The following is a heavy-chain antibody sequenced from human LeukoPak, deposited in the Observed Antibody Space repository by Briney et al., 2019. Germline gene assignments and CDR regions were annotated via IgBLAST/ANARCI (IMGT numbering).Heavy chain of an antibody. CDR1: GYTLTELS. J-gene: IGHJ6*02. V-gene: IGHV1-24*01. D-gene: IGHD1-26*01. CDR3: ATARVLRLLYYYGMDV. CDR2: FDPEDGET. Sequence: ASVTVSCTVSGYTLTELSMHWVRQAPGKGLEWMGGFDPEDGETIYAQKFQGRVTMTEDTSTDTAYMELSSLRSEDTAVYYCATARVLRLLYYYGMDVWGQGTTVTVSS.